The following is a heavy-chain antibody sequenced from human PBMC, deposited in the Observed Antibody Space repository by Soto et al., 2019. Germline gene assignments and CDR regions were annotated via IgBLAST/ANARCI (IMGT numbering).Heavy chain of an antibody. CDR1: GFTVSSNY. CDR3: ARDPRALVRQYYGMDV. D-gene: IGHD1-26*01. J-gene: IGHJ6*02. Sequence: HPGGSLRLSCAASGFTVSSNYMSWVRQAPGKGLEWVSVIYSGGSTYYADSVKGRFTISRDNSKNTLSLQMNSLRAEDTVVYYCARDPRALVRQYYGMDVWGQGTTVTVSS. CDR2: IYSGGST. V-gene: IGHV3-66*01.